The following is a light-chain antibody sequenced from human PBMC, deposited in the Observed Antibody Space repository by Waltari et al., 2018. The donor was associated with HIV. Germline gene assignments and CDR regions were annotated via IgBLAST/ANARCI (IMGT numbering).Light chain of an antibody. CDR1: QRVSTK. J-gene: IGKJ1*01. CDR3: QQYSTWPPWT. CDR2: DAS. Sequence: EIVLTHSPATLSVFPGDRATLSCRAIQRVSTKLAWYRQKAGQSPRFLTYDASTRATGIPARFSGRGSGTEFTLTISSLQSEDFALYFCQQYSTWPPWTFGQGTQLEIK. V-gene: IGKV3-15*01.